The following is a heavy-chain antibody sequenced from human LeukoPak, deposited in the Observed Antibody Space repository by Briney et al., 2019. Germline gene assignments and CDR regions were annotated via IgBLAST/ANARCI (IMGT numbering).Heavy chain of an antibody. J-gene: IGHJ4*02. Sequence: AASVKVSCKASEYTFTSYDINWVRQATGQGLEWMGWMNPNRGNTGYAQKFQGRVTMTRSTSISTAYMELSSLTFEDTAVYYCARGRHPGPTWISEYWGQGTLVTVSS. V-gene: IGHV1-8*01. CDR2: MNPNRGNT. D-gene: IGHD5-12*01. CDR1: EYTFTSYD. CDR3: ARGRHPGPTWISEY.